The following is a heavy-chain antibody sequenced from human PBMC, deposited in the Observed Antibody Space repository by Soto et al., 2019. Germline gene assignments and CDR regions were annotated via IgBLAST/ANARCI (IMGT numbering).Heavy chain of an antibody. Sequence: QLHLRGPAQGRGSPWGPFSLTSPFFEGSTISISTYGAGIRNPPGKGLGWLGNIDYSGKPYYNPPLERRVAISVDTSKNQFSLKLTSVTAVDTAVYYCARHVSVSGYEYYFDQWGQGTLVTVSS. CDR2: IDYSGKP. V-gene: IGHV4-39*01. D-gene: IGHD5-12*01. J-gene: IGHJ4*02. CDR3: ARHVSVSGYEYYFDQ. CDR1: EGSTISISTY.